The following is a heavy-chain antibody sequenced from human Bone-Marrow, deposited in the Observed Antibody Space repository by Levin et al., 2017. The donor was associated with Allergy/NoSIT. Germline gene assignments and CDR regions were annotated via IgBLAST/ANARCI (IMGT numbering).Heavy chain of an antibody. V-gene: IGHV3-21*06. CDR3: ARDLSHSDRAFDY. Sequence: GESLKISCAASGFTFSDSHMNWVRQAPGKGLEWVSFISHDDTVIKYADSLKGRFTIYRDNVKNSLYLQLNSLKAEDTAMYYCARDLSHSDRAFDYWGQGPLVTVSS. J-gene: IGHJ4*02. CDR1: GFTFSDSH. CDR2: ISHDDTVI. D-gene: IGHD2-21*02.